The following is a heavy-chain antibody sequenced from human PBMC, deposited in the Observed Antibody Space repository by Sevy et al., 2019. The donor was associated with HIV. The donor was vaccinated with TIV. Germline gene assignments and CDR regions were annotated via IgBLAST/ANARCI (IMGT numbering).Heavy chain of an antibody. CDR1: GYPFTSSD. CDR2: MNPHSGKV. CDR3: ARGGHPYYYYYMDV. V-gene: IGHV1-8*01. Sequence: SVKVSCKASGYPFTSSDIYWVRQAAGQGLEWMGWMNPHSGKVGYAQQFQGRVTMTRDTSISTVFMELRSLRSEDTAIYYCARGGHPYYYYYMDVWGKGTTVTVSS. J-gene: IGHJ6*03.